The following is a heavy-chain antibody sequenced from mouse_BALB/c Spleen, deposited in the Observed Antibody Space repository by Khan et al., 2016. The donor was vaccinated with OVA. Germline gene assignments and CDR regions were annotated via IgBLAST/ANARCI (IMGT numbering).Heavy chain of an antibody. CDR2: ISPGSGDT. D-gene: IGHD1-2*01. Sequence: QVRLQQSGAELARPGASVKLSCKASGYTFTDYYINWVKLRTGQGLEWIGEISPGSGDTYYNERFKGKATLTAAKSSSTAYMELSSLTSEASAVYFCARRNYFGSTFAYWGQGTLVTVSA. CDR1: GYTFTDYY. V-gene: IGHV1-77*01. J-gene: IGHJ3*01. CDR3: ARRNYFGSTFAY.